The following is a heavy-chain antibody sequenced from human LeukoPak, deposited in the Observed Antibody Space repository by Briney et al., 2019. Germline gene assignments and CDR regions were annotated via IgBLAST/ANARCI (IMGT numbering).Heavy chain of an antibody. D-gene: IGHD1-1*01. Sequence: GGSLRLSCAASGFTFSSYAMSWVRQAPGQGLEWVANIKQDGSEKYYVDSVKGRFTISRDNAKSSLYVQMNSLRAEDTAVSHCARVRGILGAFDIWGQGTMVTVSS. J-gene: IGHJ3*02. CDR1: GFTFSSYA. V-gene: IGHV3-7*01. CDR2: IKQDGSEK. CDR3: ARVRGILGAFDI.